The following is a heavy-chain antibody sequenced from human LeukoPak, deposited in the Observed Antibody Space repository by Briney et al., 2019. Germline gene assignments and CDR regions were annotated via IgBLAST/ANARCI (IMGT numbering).Heavy chain of an antibody. D-gene: IGHD6-13*01. CDR1: GYTFTSYD. CDR3: ARELGAAAGFNWFDP. J-gene: IGHJ5*02. CDR2: IIPIFGTA. Sequence: ASVKVSCKASGYTFTSYDINWVRQATGQGLEWMGGIIPIFGTANYAQKFQGRVTITADKSTSTAYMELSSLRSEDTAVYYCARELGAAAGFNWFDPWGQGTLVTVSS. V-gene: IGHV1-69*06.